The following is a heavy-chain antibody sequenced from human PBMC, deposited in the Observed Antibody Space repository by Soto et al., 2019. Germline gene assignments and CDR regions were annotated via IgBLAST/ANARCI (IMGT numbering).Heavy chain of an antibody. CDR2: INPNSGGT. CDR1: GYTFTGYY. D-gene: IGHD3-3*01. V-gene: IGHV1-2*04. J-gene: IGHJ6*03. Sequence: ASVKVSCKASGYTFTGYYMHWVRQAPGQGLEWMGWINPNSGGTNYAQKFQGWVTMTRDTSISTAYMELSMLRSDDTAVYYCARGPFMVRFLRFYYMDVWGKGTTVTVSS. CDR3: ARGPFMVRFLRFYYMDV.